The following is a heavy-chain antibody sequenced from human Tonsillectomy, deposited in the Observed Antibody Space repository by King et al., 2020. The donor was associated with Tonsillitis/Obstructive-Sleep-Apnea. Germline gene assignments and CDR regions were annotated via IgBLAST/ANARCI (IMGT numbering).Heavy chain of an antibody. CDR2: IKSNTDGGTT. Sequence: QLVQSGGGFVKPGGSLRLSCAASGFTFSNAWMSWVRQAPGKGLEWVGRIKSNTDGGTTDYIAPVKGRFTISRDDSENTLYLQMNSLKTEDTAVYFCATYRYHYDTSGVDYWGQGTLVTVSS. CDR3: ATYRYHYDTSGVDY. CDR1: GFTFSNAW. J-gene: IGHJ4*02. V-gene: IGHV3-15*01. D-gene: IGHD3-22*01.